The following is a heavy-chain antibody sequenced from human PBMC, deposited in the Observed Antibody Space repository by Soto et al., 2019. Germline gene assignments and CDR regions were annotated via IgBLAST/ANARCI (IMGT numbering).Heavy chain of an antibody. Sequence: GGSLRLSCAASGFTFSSYAMSWVRQAPGKGLEWVSAISGSGGSTYYADSVKGRFTISRDNSKNTLYRQMNSLRGEDTAVDYCGKAKRYKLPYNWFDPCGQGTLVTVSS. CDR1: GFTFSSYA. V-gene: IGHV3-23*01. D-gene: IGHD2-2*01. CDR2: ISGSGGST. CDR3: GKAKRYKLPYNWFDP. J-gene: IGHJ5*02.